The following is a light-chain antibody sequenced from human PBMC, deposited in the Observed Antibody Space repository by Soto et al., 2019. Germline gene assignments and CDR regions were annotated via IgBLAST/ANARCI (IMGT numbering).Light chain of an antibody. CDR3: QQYGSSPNT. Sequence: EIVLTQSPGTLSLSPGERATLSCRASQSVSSSYLAWYQQKPGQAPRLLIYGASSRATGIPDRFSGSGSGTDFTLTISRLEPEDFAVYSGQQYGSSPNTFGQGTKLEIK. CDR2: GAS. V-gene: IGKV3-20*01. CDR1: QSVSSSY. J-gene: IGKJ2*01.